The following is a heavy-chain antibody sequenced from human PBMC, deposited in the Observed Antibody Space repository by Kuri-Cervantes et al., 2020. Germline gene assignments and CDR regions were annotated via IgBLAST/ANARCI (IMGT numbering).Heavy chain of an antibody. V-gene: IGHV3-7*02. Sequence: GESLKISCAASGFIFSSYWMSWVRQAPGKGLEWVANIKKDGSGTNYMDSVKGRFTISRDNAKNSLYLQMNSLRAEDTAVYYCARGATVAPSDAFDIWGQGTMVTDSS. J-gene: IGHJ3*02. D-gene: IGHD4-23*01. CDR2: IKKDGSGT. CDR1: GFIFSSYW. CDR3: ARGATVAPSDAFDI.